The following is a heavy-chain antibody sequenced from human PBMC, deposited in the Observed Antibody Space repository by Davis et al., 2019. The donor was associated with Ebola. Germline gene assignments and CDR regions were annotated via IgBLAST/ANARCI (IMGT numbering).Heavy chain of an antibody. CDR3: ARDGGYCSGGSCYSWYFDL. Sequence: GESLKISCAASGFTFSDYYMSWIRQAPGKGLEWVSYISSSSSYTNYAGSVKGRFTISRDNAKNSLYLQMNSLRAEDTAVYYCARDGGYCSGGSCYSWYFDLWGRGTLVTVSS. J-gene: IGHJ2*01. CDR1: GFTFSDYY. D-gene: IGHD2-15*01. CDR2: ISSSSSYT. V-gene: IGHV3-11*06.